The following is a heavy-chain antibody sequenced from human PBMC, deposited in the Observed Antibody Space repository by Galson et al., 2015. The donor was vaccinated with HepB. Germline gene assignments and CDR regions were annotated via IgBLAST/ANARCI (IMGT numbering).Heavy chain of an antibody. CDR1: GGTFSSYT. CDR3: ARDRGGSSWTSHIQYNWFDP. V-gene: IGHV1-69*04. Sequence: SVKASCKASGGTFSSYTISWVRQAPGQGLEWMGRIIPILGIANYAQKFQGSVTITADKSTSTAYMELSSLRSEDTAVYYCARDRGGSSWTSHIQYNWFDPWGQGTLVTVSS. CDR2: IIPILGIA. D-gene: IGHD6-13*01. J-gene: IGHJ5*02.